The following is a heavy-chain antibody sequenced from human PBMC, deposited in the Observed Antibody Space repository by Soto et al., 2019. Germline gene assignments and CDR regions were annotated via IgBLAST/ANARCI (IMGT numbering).Heavy chain of an antibody. D-gene: IGHD1-7*01. CDR3: ARDRILELLLYYLDY. J-gene: IGHJ4*02. CDR1: GFTFSSYA. CDR2: ISYDGSNK. V-gene: IGHV3-30-3*01. Sequence: VQLVESGGGVVQPGRSLRLSCAASGFTFSSYAMHWVRQAPGKWLEWVAVISYDGSNKYYADSVKGRFTISRDNSKNTLYLQMNSLRAKDTAVYYCARDRILELLLYYLDYSGQGTLVTVSS.